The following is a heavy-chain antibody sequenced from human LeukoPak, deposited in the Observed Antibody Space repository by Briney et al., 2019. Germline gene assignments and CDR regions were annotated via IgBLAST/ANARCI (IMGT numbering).Heavy chain of an antibody. CDR1: GFTFSSYS. CDR2: ISSSSSYI. D-gene: IGHD3-3*01. CDR3: AGTRMNYDFWSGYYTDAFDI. V-gene: IGHV3-21*01. Sequence: PGGSLRLSCAASGFTFSSYSMNWVRQAPGKGLEWVSSISSSSSYIYYADSVKGRFTISRDNAKNSLYLQMNSLRAEDTAVYYCAGTRMNYDFWSGYYTDAFDIWGQGTMVTVSS. J-gene: IGHJ3*02.